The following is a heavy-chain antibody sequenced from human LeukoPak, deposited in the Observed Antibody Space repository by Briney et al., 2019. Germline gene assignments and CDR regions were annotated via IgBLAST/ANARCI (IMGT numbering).Heavy chain of an antibody. V-gene: IGHV1-2*02. J-gene: IGHJ4*02. CDR2: INPNSGGT. Sequence: ASVKVSCQASGYTFNGYYMHWVRPAPGQGLEWMGWINPNSGGTNYAQKFQGRVTMTRDTSISTAYMVLSRLRSDDTAVYYCARYVDSSSSLDYWGQGTLVTVSS. CDR3: ARYVDSSSSLDY. CDR1: GYTFNGYY. D-gene: IGHD6-13*01.